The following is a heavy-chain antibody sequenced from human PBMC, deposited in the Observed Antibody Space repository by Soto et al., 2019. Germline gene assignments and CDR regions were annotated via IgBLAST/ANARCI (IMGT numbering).Heavy chain of an antibody. J-gene: IGHJ4*02. CDR1: GFNFSSYA. CDR2: ISGSGGST. V-gene: IGHV3-23*01. D-gene: IGHD2-2*02. Sequence: GGSLRLSCAASGFNFSSYAMSWVRQAPGKGLEWVSAISGSGGSTYYADSVKGRFTISRDNSKNTLYLQMNSLRAEDTAVYYCASYCSSTSCYMGYWGQGTLVTVSS. CDR3: ASYCSSTSCYMGY.